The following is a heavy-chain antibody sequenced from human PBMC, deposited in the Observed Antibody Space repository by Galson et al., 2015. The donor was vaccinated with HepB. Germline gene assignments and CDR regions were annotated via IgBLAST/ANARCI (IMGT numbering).Heavy chain of an antibody. J-gene: IGHJ5*02. CDR1: GYTFTNYG. Sequence: SVKVSCKASGYTFTNYGITWVRQAPGQGLEWMGWISAHDGNTKYAQKVQGRVTMTTDTSTNTAYMDLRSLTFDDTAVYYCARDSYCGGDCYPGYTWLDPWGQGTLVTVSS. CDR2: ISAHDGNT. CDR3: ARDSYCGGDCYPGYTWLDP. D-gene: IGHD2-21*01. V-gene: IGHV1-18*01.